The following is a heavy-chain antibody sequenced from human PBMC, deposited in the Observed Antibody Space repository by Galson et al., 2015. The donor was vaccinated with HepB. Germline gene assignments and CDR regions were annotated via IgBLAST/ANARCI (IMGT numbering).Heavy chain of an antibody. CDR1: GGTFSSYA. CDR2: IIPIFGTA. D-gene: IGHD4-11*01. Sequence: SCKASGGTFSSYAISWVRQAPGQGLEWMGGIIPIFGTANYAQKFQGRVTITADESTSTAYMELSSLRSEDTAVYYCARDGGSNPPDYGMDVWGQGTTVTVSS. J-gene: IGHJ6*02. CDR3: ARDGGSNPPDYGMDV. V-gene: IGHV1-69*01.